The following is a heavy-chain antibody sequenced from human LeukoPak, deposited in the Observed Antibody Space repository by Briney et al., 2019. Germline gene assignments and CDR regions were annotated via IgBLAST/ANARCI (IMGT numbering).Heavy chain of an antibody. V-gene: IGHV4-31*03. CDR2: IYYSGST. CDR3: ARGSYYGDYGYNWFDP. D-gene: IGHD4-17*01. CDR1: GGSISSGGYY. J-gene: IGHJ5*01. Sequence: SETLSLTCTVSGGSISSGGYYWGWIRQHPGTGLEWIGYIYYSGSTYYNPSLKSRVTISVDTSKNQFSLKLSSVTAADTAVYYCARGSYYGDYGYNWFDPWGQGTLVTVSS.